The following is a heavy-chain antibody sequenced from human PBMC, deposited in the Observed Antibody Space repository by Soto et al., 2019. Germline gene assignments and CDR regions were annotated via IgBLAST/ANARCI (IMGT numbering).Heavy chain of an antibody. CDR3: ARGTVVTHFDY. D-gene: IGHD2-15*01. Sequence: QVQLGQSGAEEKKPGASVKVSCKASGYTFTSYAMHWVRQAPGQRLEWMGWINAGNGNTKYSQKFQGRVTITRDTSASTAYMELTSLRSEDTAVYYCARGTVVTHFDYWGQGTLVTVSS. J-gene: IGHJ4*02. CDR2: INAGNGNT. V-gene: IGHV1-3*05. CDR1: GYTFTSYA.